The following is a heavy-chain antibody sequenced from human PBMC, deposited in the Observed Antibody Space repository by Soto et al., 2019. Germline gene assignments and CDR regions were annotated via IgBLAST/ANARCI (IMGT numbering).Heavy chain of an antibody. D-gene: IGHD1-20*01. Sequence: RLSCEASGFTFSSYPMHWFRQAPGKGLEWVTVISYDGGNQYYADSVKGRFTISRDNSKDTLYLQMHSLRSDDTAVYFCARGPITQTSFIDHWGQGTLVTVSS. V-gene: IGHV3-30-3*01. CDR1: GFTFSSYP. J-gene: IGHJ4*02. CDR2: ISYDGGNQ. CDR3: ARGPITQTSFIDH.